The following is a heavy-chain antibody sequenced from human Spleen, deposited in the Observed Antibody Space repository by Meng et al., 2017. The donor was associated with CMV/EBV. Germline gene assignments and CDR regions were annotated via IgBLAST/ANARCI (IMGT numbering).Heavy chain of an antibody. CDR3: ARDDSQGNRLGYFDY. V-gene: IGHV3-11*06. CDR2: IRSRSGST. CDR1: GFTCSDHN. D-gene: IGHD3-9*01. Sequence: VQVVDWGGVGSQPGMSLGPLFAVSGFTCSDHNMNWSRQVPGKGLEWISYIRSRSGSTDYADSVRGRFTISSDNGKNSLYLQMNSLRAEDTAVYYCARDDSQGNRLGYFDYWGHGTLVTVSS. J-gene: IGHJ4*01.